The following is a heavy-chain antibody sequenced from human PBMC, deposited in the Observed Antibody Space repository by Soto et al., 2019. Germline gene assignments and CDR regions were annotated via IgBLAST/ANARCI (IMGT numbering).Heavy chain of an antibody. V-gene: IGHV4-39*01. CDR3: ARPWYRASGEDAFDI. CDR1: GGSIISSSYY. D-gene: IGHD2-15*01. CDR2: IYYSGST. J-gene: IGHJ3*02. Sequence: PSETLSLTCTVSGGSIISSSYYWGWIRQPPGKGLEWIGSIYYSGSTYYNPSLKSRVTISVDTSKNQFSLKLSSVTAADTAVYYCARPWYRASGEDAFDIWGQGTMVTVSS.